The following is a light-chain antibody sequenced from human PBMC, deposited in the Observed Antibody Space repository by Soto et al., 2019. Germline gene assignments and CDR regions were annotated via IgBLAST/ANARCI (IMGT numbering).Light chain of an antibody. J-gene: IGLJ1*01. V-gene: IGLV2-11*01. CDR3: YSYAGISYV. CDR2: DVS. Sequence: QSALTQPPSASGSPGQSVTISCTATSYVSWYQQHPGKAPRLIIYDVSKRPSGVPDRFSGSKSGNTASLTISGLQAEDEADYYCYSYAGISYVFGTGTKLTVL. CDR1: SY.